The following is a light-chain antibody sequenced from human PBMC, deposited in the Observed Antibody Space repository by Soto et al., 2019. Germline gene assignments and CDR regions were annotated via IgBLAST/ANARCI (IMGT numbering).Light chain of an antibody. CDR2: SNN. Sequence: QSVLTQPHSASGTPGQRVTISCSGSSSNIGSNTVNWYQQLPGTAPKLLIYSNNKPPPGVPDRFSGTKSGTSASLAISWLQSEDEADYYCAAWDDSLNGPVFGGGTKLTVL. J-gene: IGLJ2*01. CDR3: AAWDDSLNGPV. CDR1: SSNIGSNT. V-gene: IGLV1-44*01.